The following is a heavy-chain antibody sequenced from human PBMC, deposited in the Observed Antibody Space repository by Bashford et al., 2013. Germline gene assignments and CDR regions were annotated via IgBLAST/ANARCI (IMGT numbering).Heavy chain of an antibody. J-gene: IGHJ5*02. CDR1: GFSLSAYA. CDR3: VKDAINGDGVYNWFDA. CDR2: VGGGRDI. Sequence: GSLRLSCVCSGFSLSAYAMSWVRQASREGGWSGVSVVGGGRDIYYADSVKGRFTGSRDNSKNTLFLQMNSLRADDTAIYYCVKDAINGDGVYNWFDAWGQGTLVTVSS. D-gene: IGHD2-8*01. V-gene: IGHV3-23*01.